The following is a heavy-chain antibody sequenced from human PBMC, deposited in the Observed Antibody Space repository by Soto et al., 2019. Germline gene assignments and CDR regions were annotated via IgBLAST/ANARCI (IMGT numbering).Heavy chain of an antibody. CDR2: IYPSDSDT. CDR1: GYNFSSYW. Sequence: PGESMKISCKGSGYNFSSYWIGWVRQMSGEGLEWMGIIYPSDSDTRYSPSFQGQVTISADKSIYTAYLQWSSLKASDTAMYYCARGQVDTRLFDYWGQGTQVTVSS. D-gene: IGHD1-26*01. V-gene: IGHV5-51*01. J-gene: IGHJ4*02. CDR3: ARGQVDTRLFDY.